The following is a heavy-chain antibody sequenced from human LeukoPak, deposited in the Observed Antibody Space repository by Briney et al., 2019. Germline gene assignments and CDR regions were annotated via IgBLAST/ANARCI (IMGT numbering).Heavy chain of an antibody. V-gene: IGHV4-59*01. Sequence: SETLSLTCTVSGGSISSYYWSWLRQPPGKGLEWIGYIYYSGSTNYNPSLKSRVTISVDTSKNQFSLKLSSVTAADTAVYYCAIKRYCGGDCYFDYWGQGTLVTVSS. D-gene: IGHD2-21*02. CDR2: IYYSGST. CDR3: AIKRYCGGDCYFDY. CDR1: GGSISSYY. J-gene: IGHJ4*02.